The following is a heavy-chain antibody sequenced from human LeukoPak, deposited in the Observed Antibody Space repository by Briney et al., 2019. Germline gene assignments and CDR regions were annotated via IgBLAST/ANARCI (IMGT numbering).Heavy chain of an antibody. V-gene: IGHV3-7*01. CDR3: ARGGRFCSGGDCYGWYFDL. CDR1: GFTFSNYW. Sequence: GGSLRLSCAASGFTFSNYWMTWVRQAPGKGLEWVANIRQEGSEKHYVDSVRGRFTISRDNSKNSLYLQLNSLRDEDTAVYYCARGGRFCSGGDCYGWYFDLWGRGTLVTVSS. CDR2: IRQEGSEK. D-gene: IGHD2-21*02. J-gene: IGHJ2*01.